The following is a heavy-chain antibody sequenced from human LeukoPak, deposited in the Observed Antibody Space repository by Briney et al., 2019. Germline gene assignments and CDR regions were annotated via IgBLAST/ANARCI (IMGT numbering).Heavy chain of an antibody. V-gene: IGHV1-2*06. D-gene: IGHD2-21*02. CDR1: GYTFTGYY. Sequence: ASVKVSCKASGYTFTGYYMHWVRQAPGQGLEWMGRINPNSGGTNYAQKFQGRVTMTTDTSTSTAYMELRSLRSDDTAVYYCARSHIVVVTASSPPDYWGQGTLVTVSS. J-gene: IGHJ4*02. CDR2: INPNSGGT. CDR3: ARSHIVVVTASSPPDY.